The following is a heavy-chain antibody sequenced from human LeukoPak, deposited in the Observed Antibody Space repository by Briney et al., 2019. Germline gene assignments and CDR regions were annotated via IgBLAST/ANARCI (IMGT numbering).Heavy chain of an antibody. V-gene: IGHV3-23*01. CDR3: AKDKHCSSTSCYKGDAFDI. CDR2: ISGSGGST. D-gene: IGHD2-2*02. Sequence: PGGSLRLSCAASGFTFSSYAMSWVRQAPGKGLEWVSAISGSGGSTYYADSVKGRFTISRDNSKNTLYLQMNSPRAEDTAVYYCAKDKHCSSTSCYKGDAFDIWGQGTMVTVSS. CDR1: GFTFSSYA. J-gene: IGHJ3*02.